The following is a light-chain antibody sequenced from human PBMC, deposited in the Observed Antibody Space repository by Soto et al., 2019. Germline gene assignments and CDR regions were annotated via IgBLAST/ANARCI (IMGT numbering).Light chain of an antibody. J-gene: IGLJ2*01. V-gene: IGLV1-44*01. Sequence: QAVLTQPPSASGTPGQRVTISCSGSSSNIGSNTVNWYQQLPGTAPKLLIYSNNQRPSGVPDRFSAAKSGTSASLAISGLQSVDEADYYCAAWDDSLNGVVFGGGTKVTVL. CDR3: AAWDDSLNGVV. CDR1: SSNIGSNT. CDR2: SNN.